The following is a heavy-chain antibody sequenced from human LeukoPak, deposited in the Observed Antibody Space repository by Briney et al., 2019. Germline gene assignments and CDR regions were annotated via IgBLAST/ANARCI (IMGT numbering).Heavy chain of an antibody. V-gene: IGHV1-24*01. J-gene: IGHJ4*02. Sequence: ASVKVSCKVSGYTLTELSMHWVRQAPGKGLEWMGGFDPEDGETIYAQKFQGRVTMTEDTSTDTAYMELSSLRSEDTAVYYCATVGIPRSEARATYYDILTGLEYWGQGTLVTVSS. CDR3: ATVGIPRSEARATYYDILTGLEY. CDR1: GYTLTELS. CDR2: FDPEDGET. D-gene: IGHD3-9*01.